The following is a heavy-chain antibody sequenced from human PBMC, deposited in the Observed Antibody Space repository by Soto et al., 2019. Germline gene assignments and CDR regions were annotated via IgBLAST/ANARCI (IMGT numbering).Heavy chain of an antibody. CDR3: AKGHSGSYYGYWFDP. CDR2: IYYSGST. J-gene: IGHJ5*02. D-gene: IGHD1-26*01. V-gene: IGHV4-59*08. CDR1: GGSISSYY. Sequence: QVQLQESGPGLVKPSETLSLTCTVSGGSISSYYWSWIRQPPGKGLEWIGYIYYSGSTNYNPSLKSRVTISVDTSKNHFSLKLSSVTAADTAVYYCAKGHSGSYYGYWFDPWGQGTLVTVSS.